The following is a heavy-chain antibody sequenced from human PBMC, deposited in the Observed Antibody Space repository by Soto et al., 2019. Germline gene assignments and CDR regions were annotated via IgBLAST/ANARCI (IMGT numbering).Heavy chain of an antibody. J-gene: IGHJ4*02. V-gene: IGHV4-59*01. CDR1: GGSISSYY. D-gene: IGHD6-13*01. CDR2: IYYSGST. CDR3: ARVIAAAGTVDY. Sequence: PSETLSLTCTGSGGSISSYYWSWIRQPPGKGLEWIGYIYYSGSTNYNPSLKSRVTISVDTSKNQFSLKLSSVTAADTAVYYCARVIAAAGTVDYWGQGTLVTVSS.